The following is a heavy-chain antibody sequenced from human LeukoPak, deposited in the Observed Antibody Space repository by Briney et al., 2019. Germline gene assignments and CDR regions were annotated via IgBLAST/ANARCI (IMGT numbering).Heavy chain of an antibody. V-gene: IGHV3-7*01. D-gene: IGHD6-13*01. J-gene: IGHJ5*02. CDR3: AKSSSWSPSGIFRDP. CDR2: IIPDGSEK. Sequence: PGGSLRPSCAASGFTFSGSAMHRVRQASGKGLAWVANIIPDGSEKQYVDSVKGRFTISRDNAKNSLYLQMNSLRVEDTAVYYCAKSSSWSPSGIFRDPWGQGTLVTVSS. CDR1: GFTFSGSA.